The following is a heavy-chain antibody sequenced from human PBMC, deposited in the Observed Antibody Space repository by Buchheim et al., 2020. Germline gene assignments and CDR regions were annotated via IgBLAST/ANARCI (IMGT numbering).Heavy chain of an antibody. CDR2: ISSSGGNT. V-gene: IGHV3-23*01. J-gene: IGHJ4*02. Sequence: ELQLLESGGGLVQPGGSLRLSCAASGFTFSSYAMNWVRQGPGKGLEWVSAISSSGGNTYYADSVQGRFTISRDNSKTTLYLQMNSLRAEDTAVYYCAKDLAAGGGLGSHYYYLDYWGQGTL. CDR1: GFTFSSYA. D-gene: IGHD3-10*01. CDR3: AKDLAAGGGLGSHYYYLDY.